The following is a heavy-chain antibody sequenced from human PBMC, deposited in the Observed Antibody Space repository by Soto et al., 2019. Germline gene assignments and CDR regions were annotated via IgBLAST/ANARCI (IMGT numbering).Heavy chain of an antibody. V-gene: IGHV4-31*03. D-gene: IGHD3-10*01. Sequence: VQLQESGPGLVKPSQTLALTCTVSGGSISSGGYYWSWIRQHPVKGLEWIGHIYYSGSTYYNPYLKSRVTISVDTSKNQFTLKLSSVTAADTAVYYCARGYYYYGSGNGMDVWGQGTTVTVSS. CDR3: ARGYYYYGSGNGMDV. CDR2: IYYSGST. CDR1: GGSISSGGYY. J-gene: IGHJ6*02.